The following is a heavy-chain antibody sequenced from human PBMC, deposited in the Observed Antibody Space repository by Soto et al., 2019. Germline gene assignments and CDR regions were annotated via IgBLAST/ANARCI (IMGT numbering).Heavy chain of an antibody. Sequence: QVQLQESGPGLVKPSQTLSLTCTVSGGSISSGGYYWSWIRQHPGKGLEWIGYIYYSGSTYYNPSLKSRVTISVDSSKNQFSLKLSSVTTADTAAYYCAREGSYYDSSGYSPFDIWGQGTMVTLSS. CDR2: IYYSGST. CDR1: GGSISSGGYY. J-gene: IGHJ3*02. D-gene: IGHD3-22*01. V-gene: IGHV4-31*03. CDR3: AREGSYYDSSGYSPFDI.